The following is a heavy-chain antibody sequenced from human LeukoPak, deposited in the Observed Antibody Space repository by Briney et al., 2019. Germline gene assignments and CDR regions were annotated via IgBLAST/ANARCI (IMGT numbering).Heavy chain of an antibody. CDR2: IYTSGTT. V-gene: IGHV4-61*02. J-gene: IGHJ4*02. CDR3: AKSGCSSSSCPGFL. Sequence: SQTLSLTCTVSGGSISSGYNYWSWIRQPAGKGLEWIGGIYTSGTTNYNPSLKSRVTISQDTSNNQFSLKLRSVTAADTAVYYCAKSGCSSSSCPGFLWGQGTLVTVSS. D-gene: IGHD2-2*01. CDR1: GGSISSGYNY.